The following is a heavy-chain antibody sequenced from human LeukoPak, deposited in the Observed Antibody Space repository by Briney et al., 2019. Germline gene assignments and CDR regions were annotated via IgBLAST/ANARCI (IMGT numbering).Heavy chain of an antibody. J-gene: IGHJ4*02. CDR1: GFIFSNYA. Sequence: PGGSLRLSCAASGFIFSNYAMYWVRQAPGKGLEWVSAISGRSDNTYYADPVKGRFTISRDNSKNTLYLQMNSLRAEDTAVYYCAKDGVPATAPSDYWGQGTLVTVSS. CDR3: AKDGVPATAPSDY. CDR2: ISGRSDNT. V-gene: IGHV3-23*01. D-gene: IGHD2-2*01.